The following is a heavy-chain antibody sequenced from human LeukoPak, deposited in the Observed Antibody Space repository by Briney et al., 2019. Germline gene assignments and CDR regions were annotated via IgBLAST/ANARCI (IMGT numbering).Heavy chain of an antibody. J-gene: IGHJ4*02. CDR2: IDSDATST. Sequence: PGGSLRLSCAASGFTFDDYAMHWVRQAPEKGLMWVSHIDSDATSTYYTDSVKGRFTISRDNAKNTLYLQMNSLRAEDTAVYYCAGVIAVAGTYDYWGQGTLVTVSS. V-gene: IGHV3-74*01. CDR1: GFTFDDYA. CDR3: AGVIAVAGTYDY. D-gene: IGHD6-19*01.